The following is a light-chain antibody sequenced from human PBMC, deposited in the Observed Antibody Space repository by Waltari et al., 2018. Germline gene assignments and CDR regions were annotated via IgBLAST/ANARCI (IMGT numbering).Light chain of an antibody. J-gene: IGLJ3*02. CDR3: QSYDSSLTAWV. V-gene: IGLV1-40*01. Sequence: QSVLTQPPSVSGAPGQRVTISCTGSSPNPGAGYDVHWYQQLPGTAPKLLIYVNTNRPSGVPDRISASKSGTSASLAITGLQAEDEADYYCQSYDSSLTAWVFGGGTKLTVL. CDR1: SPNPGAGYD. CDR2: VNT.